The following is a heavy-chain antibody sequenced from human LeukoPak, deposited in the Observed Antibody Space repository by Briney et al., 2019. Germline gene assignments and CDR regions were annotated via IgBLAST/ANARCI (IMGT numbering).Heavy chain of an antibody. CDR1: GFTFSDHY. CDR3: ARGRDYFDY. V-gene: IGHV3-72*01. J-gene: IGHJ4*02. CDR2: TRNKANSYTT. Sequence: GGSLRLSCAASGFTFSDHYMDWVRQAPGKGLEWVGRTRNKANSYTTEYAASVKGRFTISREDSKNSLYLQMNSLKTEDTAVYYCARGRDYFDYWGQGTLVTVSS.